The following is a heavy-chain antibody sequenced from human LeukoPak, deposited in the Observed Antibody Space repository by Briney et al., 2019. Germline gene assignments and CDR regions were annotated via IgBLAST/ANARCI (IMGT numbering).Heavy chain of an antibody. CDR2: FYYRGSN. V-gene: IGHV4-59*01. J-gene: IGHJ6*03. CDR3: ARERNSRLPAAKVRAYIDV. CDR1: GGSIRSYH. D-gene: IGHD2-2*01. Sequence: SETLSLICTVSGGSIRSYHWSWIRQPPGEGVEGFGYFYYRGSNNYNPSLKRRVTISVDTSNNQFSLKLSSVTAADEAVYYCARERNSRLPAAKVRAYIDVWGKGTTVTVSS.